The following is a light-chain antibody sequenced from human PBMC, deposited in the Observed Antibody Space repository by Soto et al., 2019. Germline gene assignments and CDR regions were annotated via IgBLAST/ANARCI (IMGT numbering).Light chain of an antibody. Sequence: EIVLTQSPGTVSLSPGERATLSCRASQTISIRYLAWYQQKPGQAPRLLIYGASSRATGIPDRFSGSGSGTDFTLTVSRLEPEDFAVYYCQQYATSPPPFGGGTKVEIK. J-gene: IGKJ4*02. CDR3: QQYATSPPP. CDR2: GAS. V-gene: IGKV3-20*01. CDR1: QTISIRY.